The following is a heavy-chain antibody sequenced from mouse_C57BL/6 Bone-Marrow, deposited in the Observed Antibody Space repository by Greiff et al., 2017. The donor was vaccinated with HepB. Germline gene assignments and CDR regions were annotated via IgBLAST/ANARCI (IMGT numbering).Heavy chain of an antibody. CDR2: ISYDGSN. CDR3: ARVPFTTVVATDY. CDR1: GYSITSGYY. Sequence: VQLQQSGPGLVKPSQSLSLTCSVTGYSITSGYYWNWIRQFPGNKLEWMGYISYDGSNNYNPSLKNRISITRDTSKNQFFLKLNSVTTEDTATYYCARVPFTTVVATDYWGQGTTLTVSS. J-gene: IGHJ2*01. V-gene: IGHV3-6*01. D-gene: IGHD1-1*01.